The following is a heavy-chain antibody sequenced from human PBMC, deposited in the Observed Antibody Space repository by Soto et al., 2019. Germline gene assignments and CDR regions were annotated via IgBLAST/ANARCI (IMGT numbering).Heavy chain of an antibody. D-gene: IGHD2-15*01. V-gene: IGHV4-39*01. J-gene: IGHJ3*02. Sequence: QLQLQESGPGLVKPSETLSLTCTVSGGSISSSSYYWGWIRQPPGKGLEWIGSIYYSGSTYYNPSLKSRVTISVDTSKNQFSLKLSSVTAADTAVYYCASPTVVVVAATDDAFDIWGQGTMVTVSS. CDR3: ASPTVVVVAATDDAFDI. CDR1: GGSISSSSYY. CDR2: IYYSGST.